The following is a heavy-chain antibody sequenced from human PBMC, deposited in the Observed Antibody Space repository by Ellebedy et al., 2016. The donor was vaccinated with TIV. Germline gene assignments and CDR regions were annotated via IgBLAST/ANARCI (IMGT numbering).Heavy chain of an antibody. V-gene: IGHV1-2*02. J-gene: IGHJ1*01. CDR3: ARVGATTAEYFQH. Sequence: GGSLRLSXAASGFTFSSYGMHWVRQAPGQGLEWMGWINPNSGGTNYAQKFQGRVTMTRDTSISTAYMELSRLRSDDTAVYYCARVGATTAEYFQHWGQGTLVTVSS. CDR1: GFTFSSYG. D-gene: IGHD1-26*01. CDR2: INPNSGGT.